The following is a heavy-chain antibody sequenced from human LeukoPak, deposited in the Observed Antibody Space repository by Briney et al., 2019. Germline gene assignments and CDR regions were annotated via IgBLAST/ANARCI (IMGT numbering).Heavy chain of an antibody. D-gene: IGHD3-22*01. CDR3: ARTYYYDSSGYYYPEADAFDI. CDR2: IYHSGSA. J-gene: IGHJ3*02. V-gene: IGHV4-38-2*02. CDR1: GYSISSGYY. Sequence: SETLSLTCTVSGYSISSGYYWGWIRQPPGKGLEWIGSIYHSGSAYYNPSLKSRVTISVDTSKNQFSLKLSSVTAADTAVYYCARTYYYDSSGYYYPEADAFDIWGQGTMVTVSS.